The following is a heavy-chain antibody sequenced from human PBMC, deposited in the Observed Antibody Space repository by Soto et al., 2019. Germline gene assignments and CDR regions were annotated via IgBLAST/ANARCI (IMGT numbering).Heavy chain of an antibody. CDR2: IWYDGSNK. Sequence: WGCLGLGCAACRVSVCSYGVDGVCQAPGKGLEWVAVIWYDGSNKYYADSVKGRFTISRDNSKNTLYLQMNSLRAEDTAVYYCARDSFDYDSSGYPGYWGQGTLVTVSS. J-gene: IGHJ4*02. D-gene: IGHD3-22*01. CDR3: ARDSFDYDSSGYPGY. V-gene: IGHV3-33*01. CDR1: RVSVCSYG.